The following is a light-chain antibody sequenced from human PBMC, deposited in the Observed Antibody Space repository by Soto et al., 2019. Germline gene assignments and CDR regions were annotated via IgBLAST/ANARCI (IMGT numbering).Light chain of an antibody. Sequence: EIVLTQTPATLSLSPGERATLCCRASLSVRNNYLAWYQHIPGQAPRHLVYDASNRATGIPTRFSGSGSGTDFTLTISNLEPEDFAVYYCQQHISWRLTFGVGTKVDIK. CDR1: LSVRNNY. CDR3: QQHISWRLT. CDR2: DAS. V-gene: IGKV3-11*01. J-gene: IGKJ4*01.